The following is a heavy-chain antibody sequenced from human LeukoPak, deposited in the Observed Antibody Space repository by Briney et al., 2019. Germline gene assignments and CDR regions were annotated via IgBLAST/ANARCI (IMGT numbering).Heavy chain of an antibody. J-gene: IGHJ4*02. V-gene: IGHV4-59*08. CDR2: IYYSGST. Sequence: PSETLSLTCTVSGGSISSYYWSWIRQPPGKGLEWIGYIYYSGSTNYNPSLKSRVTISVDTSKNQFSLKLSSVTAADTAVYYCATSPQVGANDYWGQGTLVTVSS. D-gene: IGHD1-26*01. CDR1: GGSISSYY. CDR3: ATSPQVGANDY.